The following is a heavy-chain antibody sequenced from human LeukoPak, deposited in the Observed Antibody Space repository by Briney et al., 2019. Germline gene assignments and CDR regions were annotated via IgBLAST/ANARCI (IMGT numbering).Heavy chain of an antibody. J-gene: IGHJ4*02. V-gene: IGHV3-21*01. CDR2: ISSSSSYI. CDR3: ARPRAVAGGGYDY. D-gene: IGHD6-19*01. CDR1: GFTFSSYS. Sequence: GGSLRLSCAASGFTFSSYSMNWVRQAPGKGLEWVSSISSSSSYIYYADSVKGRFSISRDNAKSSLYLQMNSLRAEDTAVYYCARPRAVAGGGYDYWGQGTLVTVSS.